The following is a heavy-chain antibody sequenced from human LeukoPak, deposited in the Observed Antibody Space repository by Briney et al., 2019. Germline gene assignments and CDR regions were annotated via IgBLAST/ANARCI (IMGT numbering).Heavy chain of an antibody. CDR1: GGSISSSIAY. V-gene: IGHV4-39*01. CDR3: VSPRGFSYGYFDY. J-gene: IGHJ4*02. CDR2: IYYSKNT. Sequence: PSETLSLTCTVSGGSISSSIAYWGWIRQPPGKGLEWIGSIYYSKNTYYNPSLKSRVTISADTSKNQFSLTLGSVSATDTAVYYCVSPRGFSYGYFDYWGQGTLVTVSS. D-gene: IGHD5-18*01.